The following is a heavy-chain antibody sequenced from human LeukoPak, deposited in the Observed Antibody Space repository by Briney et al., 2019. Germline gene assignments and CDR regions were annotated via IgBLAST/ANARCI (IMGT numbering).Heavy chain of an antibody. J-gene: IGHJ4*02. CDR2: INAGNGNI. V-gene: IGHV1-3*01. Sequence: ASVKVSCKTSGYTFTDYAIHWVRQAPGQRLECVGWINAGNGNIKYSRDFQGRVAFTSDTFASTSYMELSSLRSEDTAVYYCARDNSRAALTCTNFDYWGQGTLVTVSS. D-gene: IGHD2-8*01. CDR3: ARDNSRAALTCTNFDY. CDR1: GYTFTDYA.